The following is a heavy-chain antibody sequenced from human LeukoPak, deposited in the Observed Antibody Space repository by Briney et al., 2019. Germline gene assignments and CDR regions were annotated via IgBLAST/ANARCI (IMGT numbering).Heavy chain of an antibody. V-gene: IGHV3-30-3*01. Sequence: PGGSLRLSCAASGFTFSSYAMHWVRQAPGKGLEWVAVISYDGNDKYYADSVKGRFTLSRDNSKNTLYLQMNSLRAEDTGDYYCTREPRDYSGPYYYYYGMDVWGQGTTVTVSS. D-gene: IGHD4-11*01. CDR2: ISYDGNDK. CDR3: TREPRDYSGPYYYYYGMDV. CDR1: GFTFSSYA. J-gene: IGHJ6*02.